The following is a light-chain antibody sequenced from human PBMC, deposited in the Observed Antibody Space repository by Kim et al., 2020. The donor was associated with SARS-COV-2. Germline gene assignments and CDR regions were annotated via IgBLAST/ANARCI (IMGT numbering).Light chain of an antibody. CDR3: QQRSNWPPMYT. Sequence: PGERATLSCRASQSVSSYLAWYQQKPGQAPRLLIYDASNRATGIPARFSGSGSGTDFTLTISSLEPEDFAVYYCQQRSNWPPMYTFGQGTKLEI. J-gene: IGKJ2*01. CDR2: DAS. V-gene: IGKV3-11*01. CDR1: QSVSSY.